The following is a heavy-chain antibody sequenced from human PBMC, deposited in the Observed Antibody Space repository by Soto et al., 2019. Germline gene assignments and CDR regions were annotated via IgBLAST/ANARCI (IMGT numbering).Heavy chain of an antibody. J-gene: IGHJ5*02. CDR3: AKGDNLGPKTGYAFDP. CDR2: TYSRSKWYN. D-gene: IGHD5-12*01. Sequence: SQTLSLTCAISGDSVSSNTASWNWIRQSPSRGLEWLGRTYSRSKWYNDYAVSVKSRIIINPDTSNNQFSLQLNSVTPEDTAVYFCAKGDNLGPKTGYAFDPWGQGIMVTVSS. V-gene: IGHV6-1*01. CDR1: GDSVSSNTAS.